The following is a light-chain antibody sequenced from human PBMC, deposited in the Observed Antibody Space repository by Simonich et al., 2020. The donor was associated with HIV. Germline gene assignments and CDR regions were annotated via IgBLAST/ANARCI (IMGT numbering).Light chain of an antibody. V-gene: IGKV1-NL1*01. CDR2: AAS. J-gene: IGKJ1*01. Sequence: DIQMTQSPSSLSASVGDRVTITCRASQGISNSLAWYQQKPGKAPKVLLYAASRLESGVPSRFSGSGSGTDYTLTISNLQPEDFATYYCQQYYSTPPWTFGQGTKVEIK. CDR3: QQYYSTPPWT. CDR1: QGISNS.